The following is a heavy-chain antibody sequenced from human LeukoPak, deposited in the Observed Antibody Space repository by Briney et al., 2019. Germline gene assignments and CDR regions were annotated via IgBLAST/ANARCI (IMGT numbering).Heavy chain of an antibody. CDR3: ARRAGYCSGGSCYIDY. CDR1: GYTFTSYY. J-gene: IGHJ4*02. D-gene: IGHD2-15*01. CDR2: INPSGGST. Sequence: ASVKVSRKASGYTFTSYYMHWVRQAPGQGLEWMGIINPSGGSTSYAQKFQGRVTMTRDTSTSTVYMELSSLRSEDTAVYYCARRAGYCSGGSCYIDYWGQGTLVTVSS. V-gene: IGHV1-46*01.